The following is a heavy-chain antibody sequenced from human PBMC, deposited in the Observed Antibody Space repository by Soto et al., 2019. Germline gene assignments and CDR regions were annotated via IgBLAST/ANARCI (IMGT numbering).Heavy chain of an antibody. CDR3: AKDPEAAGKGGAFDI. V-gene: IGHV3-23*01. D-gene: IGHD6-13*01. CDR1: GFTFISYA. CDR2: ISGSGGST. Sequence: GGSLRLSCAASGFTFISYAMSWVRQATGKGLEWVSAISGSGGSTYYADSVKGRFTISRDNSKNTLYLQMNSLRAEDTAVYYCAKDPEAAGKGGAFDIWGQGTMVTVSS. J-gene: IGHJ3*02.